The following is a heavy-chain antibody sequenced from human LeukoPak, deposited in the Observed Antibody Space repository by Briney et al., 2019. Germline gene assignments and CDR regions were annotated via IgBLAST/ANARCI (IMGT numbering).Heavy chain of an antibody. V-gene: IGHV1-2*06. D-gene: IGHD1-1*01. J-gene: IGHJ4*02. CDR3: ARDYFNWNDGEDY. Sequence: ASVKVSCTASGYTFTGYYMHWVRQAPGQGLEWMGRINPNSGGTNYAQKFQGRVTMTRDTSISTDYMELSRLRSDDTAVYYCARDYFNWNDGEDYWGQGTLVPVSS. CDR1: GYTFTGYY. CDR2: INPNSGGT.